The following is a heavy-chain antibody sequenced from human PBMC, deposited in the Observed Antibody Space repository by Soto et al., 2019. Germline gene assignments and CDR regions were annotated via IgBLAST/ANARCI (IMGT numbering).Heavy chain of an antibody. CDR1: GFTFSSYW. J-gene: IGHJ3*02. V-gene: IGHV3-74*01. D-gene: IGHD6-13*01. Sequence: EVQLVESGGGLVQPGGSLRLSCAASGFTFSSYWMYWVRQAPGKGLEWVSHMNNDGSYTIYAESVKGRFTFYRDNVKNERYLQIDSLRAEDTAVYYCVRGGYMHACDIWGQGTMVTVSS. CDR3: VRGGYMHACDI. CDR2: MNNDGSYT.